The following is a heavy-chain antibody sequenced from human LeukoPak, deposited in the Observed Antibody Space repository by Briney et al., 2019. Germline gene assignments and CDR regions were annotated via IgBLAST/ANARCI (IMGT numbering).Heavy chain of an antibody. CDR2: IYTSGGTT. J-gene: IGHJ6*02. Sequence: PGGSLRLSCAASGFTFSRHGMYWVRQAPGKGLQWVSTIYTSGGTTYYADSVKGRFTISRDNSKNTLYLQMNSLRAEDTAVYYCAKDDFWSGYSLYYYYGMDVWGQGTTVTVSS. V-gene: IGHV3-23*01. CDR1: GFTFSRHG. CDR3: AKDDFWSGYSLYYYYGMDV. D-gene: IGHD3-3*01.